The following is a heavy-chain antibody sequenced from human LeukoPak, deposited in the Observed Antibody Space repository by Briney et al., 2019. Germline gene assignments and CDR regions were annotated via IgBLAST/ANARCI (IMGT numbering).Heavy chain of an antibody. CDR1: GFTFSSYA. CDR2: ISGSGGST. J-gene: IGHJ4*02. V-gene: IGHV3-23*01. D-gene: IGHD3-3*01. Sequence: GGSLRLSCAASGFTFSSYAMSWVRQAPGKGLEWVSAISGSGGSTYYADSVKGRFTISRDNSKNTLYLQTNSLRAEDTAVYYCAKLPTNYDFWSGYYERGYFDYWGQGTLVTVSS. CDR3: AKLPTNYDFWSGYYERGYFDY.